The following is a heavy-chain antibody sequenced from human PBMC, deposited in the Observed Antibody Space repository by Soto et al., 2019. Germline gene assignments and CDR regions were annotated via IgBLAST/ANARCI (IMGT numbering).Heavy chain of an antibody. J-gene: IGHJ5*02. CDR3: ARVRSSRLPSGTGAWDHFAP. V-gene: IGHV1-18*01. Sequence: QVQLVQSGGEVRRPGTSMKVSCKVPVYTFTGFGITWVRQAPAQVFEWMGMISTFNGNKNYAVNLQDKITMSTDTSTSTAYMELRSLRSDDTAVYYCARVRSSRLPSGTGAWDHFAPWGQGTLITVSS. D-gene: IGHD6-13*01. CDR2: ISTFNGNK. CDR1: VYTFTGFG.